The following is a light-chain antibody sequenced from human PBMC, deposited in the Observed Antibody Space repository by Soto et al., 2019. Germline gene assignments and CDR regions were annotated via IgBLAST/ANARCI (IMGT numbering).Light chain of an antibody. CDR2: DVS. CDR3: KSYAGSNPYV. V-gene: IGLV2-8*01. J-gene: IGLJ1*01. CDR1: NSDIGVYDF. Sequence: QSVLTQPPSGSGSPGQSVTISCTGTNSDIGVYDFVSWYQQHPGKAPRLMIYDVSQRPSGVPDRFSGSKSGNTASLTVSGLQAEDEADYFCKSYAGSNPYVFGSGTKVTVL.